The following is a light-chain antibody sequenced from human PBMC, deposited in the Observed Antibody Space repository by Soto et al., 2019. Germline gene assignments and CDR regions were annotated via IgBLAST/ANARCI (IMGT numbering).Light chain of an antibody. CDR3: QHYYNWPRT. Sequence: EIVLTQSPGTLSLSPGEIATLSCRASQSVSSSYLAWYQQKPGQAPRLLIYGASTRATGIPARFTGSGSGTEFTLSISNLQSQDVAIYYCQHYYNWPRTFGQGTKVDIK. J-gene: IGKJ1*01. CDR2: GAS. CDR1: QSVSSSY. V-gene: IGKV3-15*01.